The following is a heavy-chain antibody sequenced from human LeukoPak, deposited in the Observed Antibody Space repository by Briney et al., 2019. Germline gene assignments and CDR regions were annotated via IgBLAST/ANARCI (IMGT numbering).Heavy chain of an antibody. D-gene: IGHD3-9*01. CDR1: GGSFSGYY. J-gene: IGHJ5*02. Sequence: SETLSLTCDVYGGSFSGYYWSWIRQPPGKGLEWIGEITHSGSTNYNPSLKSRVTISVDTSKNQFSLKLSSVTAADTAVYYCARDHYFGSNWFDPWGQGTLVTVSS. V-gene: IGHV4-34*01. CDR2: ITHSGST. CDR3: ARDHYFGSNWFDP.